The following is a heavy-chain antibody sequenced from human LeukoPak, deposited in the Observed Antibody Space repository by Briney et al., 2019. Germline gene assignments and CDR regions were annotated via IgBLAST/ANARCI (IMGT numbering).Heavy chain of an antibody. D-gene: IGHD4-23*01. CDR3: ARVSFTVVTPSGWFDP. Sequence: SETLSLTCGVSGGSISSGGYSWSWIRQPPGKGLEWIGYIYHSGSTYYNPSLKSRVTISVDRSKNQFSLKLSSVTAADTAVYYCARVSFTVVTPSGWFDPWGQGTLVTVSS. J-gene: IGHJ5*02. CDR1: GGSISSGGYS. CDR2: IYHSGST. V-gene: IGHV4-30-2*01.